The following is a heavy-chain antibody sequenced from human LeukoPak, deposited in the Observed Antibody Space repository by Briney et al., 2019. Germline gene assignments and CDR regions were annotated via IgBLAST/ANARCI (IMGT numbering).Heavy chain of an antibody. D-gene: IGHD1-26*01. J-gene: IGHJ4*02. Sequence: GGSLRLSCAASGFAFSTYSMNWVRQAPGKGLEWVSSIRSSSTYIYYADSVKGRVTISRDNAKNSLYLQMNSLRAEDTAVYYCARVLSGCETTRCELDYWGQGTLVTVSS. V-gene: IGHV3-21*01. CDR2: IRSSSTYI. CDR3: ARVLSGCETTRCELDY. CDR1: GFAFSTYS.